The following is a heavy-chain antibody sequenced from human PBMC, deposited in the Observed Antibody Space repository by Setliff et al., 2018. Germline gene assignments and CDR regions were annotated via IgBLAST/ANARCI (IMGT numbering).Heavy chain of an antibody. J-gene: IGHJ4*02. CDR1: GLTFSSDA. V-gene: IGHV3-23*03. Sequence: GSLRLFCAASGLTFSSDAMTWVRQTPGKGLEWVSVISSDSGSIYYADSVKGRFTISRDNSKNTLYLQMNSLRAEDTTIYYCAKCSSWHGHYPHFNYWGQGTLVTVS. CDR3: AKCSSWHGHYPHFNY. CDR2: ISSDSGSI. D-gene: IGHD6-13*01.